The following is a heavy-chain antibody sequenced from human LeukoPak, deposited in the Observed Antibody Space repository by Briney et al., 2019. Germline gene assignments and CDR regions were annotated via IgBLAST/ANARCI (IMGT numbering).Heavy chain of an antibody. Sequence: SETLSLTCTVSGGSISSYYWSWIRQPPGKGLESIGYIYYSGSTNYNPSLKSRVTISVDTSKNQFSLKLSSVTAAGTAVYCCARVISGYPPFMDVWGQGTTVTVSS. D-gene: IGHD3-22*01. V-gene: IGHV4-59*01. CDR3: ARVISGYPPFMDV. CDR2: IYYSGST. CDR1: GGSISSYY. J-gene: IGHJ6*01.